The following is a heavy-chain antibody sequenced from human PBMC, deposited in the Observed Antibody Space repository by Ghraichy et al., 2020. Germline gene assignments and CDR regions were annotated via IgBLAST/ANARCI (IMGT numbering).Heavy chain of an antibody. Sequence: ASVKVSCKASGYTFTSYGISWVRQAPGQGLEWMGWISAYNGNTNYAQKLQGRVTMTTDTSTSTAYMELRSLRSDDTAVYYCARDGQDLWFGELSEPPSYNWFDPWGQGTLVTVSS. CDR3: ARDGQDLWFGELSEPPSYNWFDP. V-gene: IGHV1-18*04. J-gene: IGHJ5*02. CDR1: GYTFTSYG. CDR2: ISAYNGNT. D-gene: IGHD3-10*01.